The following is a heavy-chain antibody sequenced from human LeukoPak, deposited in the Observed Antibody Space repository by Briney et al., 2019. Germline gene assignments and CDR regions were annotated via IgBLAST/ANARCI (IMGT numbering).Heavy chain of an antibody. CDR2: ISWNSGSI. CDR1: GFTFDDYA. Sequence: GRSLRLSCAASGFTFDDYAMHWVRQAPGKGLEWVSGISWNSGSICYADSVKGRFTISRDNAKNSLYLQMNSLRAEDTALYYCAKGTFGVVLVWGQGTLVTVSS. J-gene: IGHJ4*02. V-gene: IGHV3-9*01. D-gene: IGHD3-3*01. CDR3: AKGTFGVVLV.